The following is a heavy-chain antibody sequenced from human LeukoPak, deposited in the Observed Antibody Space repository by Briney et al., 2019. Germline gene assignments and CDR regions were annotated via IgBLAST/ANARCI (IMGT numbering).Heavy chain of an antibody. V-gene: IGHV3-21*01. D-gene: IGHD2-15*01. CDR3: ARDPAGEGYLNH. CDR1: GFTFSSYS. Sequence: RAGGSLRLSCAASGFTFSSYSMNWVRQAPGKGLEWVSSISSSSSYIYYADSVKGRFTISRDNAKNSLYLQMTSLRAEDTAVYYCARDPAGEGYLNHWGQGTLVTVSS. CDR2: ISSSSSYI. J-gene: IGHJ4*02.